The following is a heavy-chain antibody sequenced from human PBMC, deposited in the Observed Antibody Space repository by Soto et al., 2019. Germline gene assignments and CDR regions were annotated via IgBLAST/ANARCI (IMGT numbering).Heavy chain of an antibody. J-gene: IGHJ4*02. V-gene: IGHV1-18*01. CDR3: ARMVVKYGYDYLDY. CDR2: ISVYNGYT. D-gene: IGHD2-21*01. Sequence: QVPLVQSGAEVKKPGASVKVSCKASGYSFADFSFSWVRQAPGQGLEWMGRISVYNGYTKYAQNLQGRVTMTTDTSTSTAYMELRSLPSDDTAVYYCARMVVKYGYDYLDYWGQGTLVTVSS. CDR1: GYSFADFS.